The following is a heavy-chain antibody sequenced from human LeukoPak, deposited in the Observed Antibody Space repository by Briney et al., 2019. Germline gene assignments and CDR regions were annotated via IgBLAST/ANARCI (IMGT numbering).Heavy chain of an antibody. J-gene: IGHJ3*02. CDR1: SGNISSYA. CDR3: ASDYGGNSNDAFDI. V-gene: IGHV1-69*04. D-gene: IGHD4-23*01. Sequence: KISCKASSGNISSYAISCVLRAPGRRVLWMGRIIPILAIASYAQKFQGRVTITADKSTSTAYMELSSLRSADTAVYYCASDYGGNSNDAFDIWGQGTMVTVSS. CDR2: IIPILAIA.